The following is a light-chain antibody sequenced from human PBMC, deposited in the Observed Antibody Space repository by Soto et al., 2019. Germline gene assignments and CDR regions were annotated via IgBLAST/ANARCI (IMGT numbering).Light chain of an antibody. J-gene: IGLJ1*01. CDR1: CSDVGGYDY. Sequence: QSVLTQPASVSGSPGQSIAISCTGTCSDVGGYDYVSWYQQQPDKAPKLMIYEVTMRQLGVFYVSSRSKSGNSASLTISGFQGEDEAEYYCSPHTSGSTRVFGTGTKVTVL. V-gene: IGLV2-14*01. CDR2: EVT. CDR3: SPHTSGSTRV.